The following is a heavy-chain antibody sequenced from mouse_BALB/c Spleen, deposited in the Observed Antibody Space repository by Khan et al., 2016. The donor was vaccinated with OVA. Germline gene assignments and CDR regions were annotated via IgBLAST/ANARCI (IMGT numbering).Heavy chain of an antibody. V-gene: IGHV2-9*02. CDR2: IWAGGSP. CDR3: ARDTTATPY. Sequence: VQLQESGPGLVAPSQSLSITCTVSGFSLTSYGVHWVRQPPGKGLEWLGIIWAGGSPNYTSALMSRLSISKDNSKSQVFLKMNSLQTDDTAMYYCARDTTATPYWGQGTLVTVSA. CDR1: GFSLTSYG. D-gene: IGHD1-2*01. J-gene: IGHJ3*01.